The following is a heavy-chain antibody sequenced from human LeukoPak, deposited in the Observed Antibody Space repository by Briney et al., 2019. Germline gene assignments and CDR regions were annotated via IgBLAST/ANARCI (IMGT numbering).Heavy chain of an antibody. V-gene: IGHV3-23*01. D-gene: IGHD3-16*01. Sequence: PGGSLRLSCVASGFNFRNYGMNWVRQAPGKGLEWVAAVSDDGDKTYYGDSVKGRFTVSRDNSKNTLYLQMSGLRAEDTAVYYCAGRTYYFDYWGQRTLVTVSS. CDR2: VSDDGDKT. CDR3: AGRTYYFDY. J-gene: IGHJ4*02. CDR1: GFNFRNYG.